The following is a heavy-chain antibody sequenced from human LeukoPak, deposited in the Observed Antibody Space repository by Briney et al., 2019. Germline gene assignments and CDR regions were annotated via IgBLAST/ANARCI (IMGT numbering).Heavy chain of an antibody. CDR1: GGSISSGGYS. J-gene: IGHJ6*03. V-gene: IGHV4-30-4*07. CDR2: IYYSGTT. CDR3: ARGSSSWLDYYIDV. Sequence: PSQTLSLTCAVSGGSISSGGYSWTWIRQPPGKGLECIGHIYYSGTTYYNPSLKSRVTISLDTSKNQFSLRLTSVTAADTAVYYCARGSSSWLDYYIDVWAKGTTVTVSS. D-gene: IGHD6-13*01.